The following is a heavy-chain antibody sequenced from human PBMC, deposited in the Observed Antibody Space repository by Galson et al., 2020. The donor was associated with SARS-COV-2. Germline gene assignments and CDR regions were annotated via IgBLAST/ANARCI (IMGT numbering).Heavy chain of an antibody. V-gene: IGHV3-30*01. CDR2: ISYDGSNK. J-gene: IGHJ6*03. Sequence: GESLKISCAASGFTFSSYAMHWVRQAPGKGLEWVAVISYDGSNKYYADSVKGRFTISRDNSKNTLYLQMNSLRAEDTAVYYCASFSGSYYIFSYYYMDVWGKGTPVTVSS. CDR3: ASFSGSYYIFSYYYMDV. D-gene: IGHD1-26*01. CDR1: GFTFSSYA.